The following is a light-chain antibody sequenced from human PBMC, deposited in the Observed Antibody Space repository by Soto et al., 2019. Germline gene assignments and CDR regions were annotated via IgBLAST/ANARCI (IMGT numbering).Light chain of an antibody. Sequence: DIQMTQSPSSVSASVGDSVTITCRASESISTWLAWYRQKPGKAPELLIYTASNLQSGVPSRFSGRGSGTDFTLTISSLQLEYFATYYCHQSIIFPFTXRQGTRLAI. CDR3: HQSIIFPFT. CDR2: TAS. J-gene: IGKJ5*01. CDR1: ESISTW. V-gene: IGKV1-12*01.